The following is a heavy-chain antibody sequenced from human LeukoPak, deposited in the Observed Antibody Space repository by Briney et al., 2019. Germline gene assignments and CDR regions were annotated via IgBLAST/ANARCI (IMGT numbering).Heavy chain of an antibody. D-gene: IGHD1-26*01. CDR3: TRAKWELVPGDY. J-gene: IGHJ4*02. CDR2: IRSKAYGGTT. CDR1: GFTFGDYA. Sequence: PGRSLRLSCTASGFTFGDYAMSWVRQAPGKGLEGVSFIRSKAYGGTTEYAASVTGRFTISRDDSKSIAYLQMNSLQTEDTAVYYCTRAKWELVPGDYWGQGTLVTVSS. V-gene: IGHV3-49*04.